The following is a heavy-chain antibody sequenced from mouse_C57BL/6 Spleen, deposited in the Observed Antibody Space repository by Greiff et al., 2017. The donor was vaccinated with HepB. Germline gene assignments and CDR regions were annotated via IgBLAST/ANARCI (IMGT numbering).Heavy chain of an antibody. V-gene: IGHV1-20*01. D-gene: IGHD2-4*01. J-gene: IGHJ4*01. CDR3: ARNDYDEEGDYAMDY. CDR1: GYSFTGYF. CDR2: INPYNGDT. Sequence: EVQLQQSGPELVKPGDSVKISCKASGYSFTGYFMNWVMQSHGKSLEWIGRINPYNGDTFYNQKFKGKATLTVDKSSSTAHMELRSLTSEDSAVYYCARNDYDEEGDYAMDYWGQGTSVTVSS.